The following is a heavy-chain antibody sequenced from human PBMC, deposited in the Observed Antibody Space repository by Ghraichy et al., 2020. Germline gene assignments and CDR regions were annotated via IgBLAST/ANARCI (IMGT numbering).Heavy chain of an antibody. D-gene: IGHD6-19*01. J-gene: IGHJ6*04. V-gene: IGHV3-48*02. CDR3: ATEGLAVAGTGMDV. CDR1: GFTFSTSI. Sequence: GESLNISCAASGFTFSTSIMNWVRQTPGKGLEWITYISGSSTPIYYADSVKGRFTVSRDNAKNSLFLQMSSLRDEDTAVYYCATEGLAVAGTGMDVWGKGTTVTVSS. CDR2: ISGSSTPI.